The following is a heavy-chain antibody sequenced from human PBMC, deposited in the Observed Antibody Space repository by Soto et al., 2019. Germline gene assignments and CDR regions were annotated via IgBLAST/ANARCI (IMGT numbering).Heavy chain of an antibody. CDR1: GGTFGIYA. J-gene: IGHJ6*02. V-gene: IGHV1-69*12. CDR3: ARSLYSSSWYHSGNSSYYYGMDV. Sequence: QVQLVQSGAEVKKPGSSVKVSCKASGGTFGIYAITWVRQAPGQGLEWMGGIIAFSDIVNYTQKLQGRVTITADESTNTAYTDLSSLRSEDTAVYYCARSLYSSSWYHSGNSSYYYGMDVWGQGTTATVSS. D-gene: IGHD6-13*01. CDR2: IIAFSDIV.